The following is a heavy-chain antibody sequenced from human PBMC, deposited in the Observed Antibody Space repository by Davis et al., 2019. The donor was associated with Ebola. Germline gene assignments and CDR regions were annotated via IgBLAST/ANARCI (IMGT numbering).Heavy chain of an antibody. D-gene: IGHD6-19*01. CDR1: GGSFSGYY. J-gene: IGHJ4*02. CDR2: IYYSGST. Sequence: LRLSCAVYGGSFSGYYWSWIRQHPGKGLEWIGYIYYSGSTYYNPSLKSRVTISVDTSKNQFSLKLSSVTAADTAVYYCARSFLRSGWYYWGQGTLVTVSS. V-gene: IGHV4-31*11. CDR3: ARSFLRSGWYY.